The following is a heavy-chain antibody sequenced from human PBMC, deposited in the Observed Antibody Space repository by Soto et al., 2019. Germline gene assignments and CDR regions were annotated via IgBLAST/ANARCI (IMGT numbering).Heavy chain of an antibody. CDR1: GFTFSDYY. CDR2: ISSSGSII. Sequence: QVQLVESGGGLVKPGGSLRLSCAASGFTFSDYYMSWIRQAPGKGLEWDSYISSSGSIIYYADSVKGRFTISRDNAKNSVYLQMNSLRAEDTDVYYCVRGSPANSWYFDLWGRGTLVTVSS. V-gene: IGHV3-11*01. J-gene: IGHJ2*01. D-gene: IGHD6-25*01. CDR3: VRGSPANSWYFDL.